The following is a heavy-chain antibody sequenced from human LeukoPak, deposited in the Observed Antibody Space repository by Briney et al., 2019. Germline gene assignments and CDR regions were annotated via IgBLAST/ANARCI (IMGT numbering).Heavy chain of an antibody. D-gene: IGHD3-22*01. CDR2: IHNSGGT. CDR1: GGSISSGGYY. J-gene: IGHJ4*02. Sequence: PSQTLSLTCTVSGGSISSGGYYWSWIRQSPGKGLEWLGYIHNSGGTKYNPSLNSRVSISVDTSRNQFSLKLSSVTAADTAVYYCATGIGWLLLYWGQGTLVTVSS. V-gene: IGHV4-61*08. CDR3: ATGIGWLLLY.